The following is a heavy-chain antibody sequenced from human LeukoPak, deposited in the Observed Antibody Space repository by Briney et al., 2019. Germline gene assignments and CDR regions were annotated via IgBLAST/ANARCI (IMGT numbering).Heavy chain of an antibody. D-gene: IGHD5-12*01. Sequence: SETLSLTCTVSGGSISSYYWSWIRQPPGKGLEWIGYIYYSGSTNYNPSLKSRVTMSVDTSKNQFSLKLSSVTAADTAVYYCARVGGYALKDWGQGTLVTVSS. J-gene: IGHJ4*02. CDR3: ARVGGYALKD. CDR2: IYYSGST. V-gene: IGHV4-59*12. CDR1: GGSISSYY.